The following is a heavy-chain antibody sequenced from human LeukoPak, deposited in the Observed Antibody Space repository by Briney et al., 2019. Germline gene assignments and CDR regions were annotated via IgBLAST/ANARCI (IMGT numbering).Heavy chain of an antibody. CDR1: GFILNDYG. J-gene: IGHJ6*02. CDR2: IWFDKNQ. CDR3: ARDRHCVNGVCHSPPGMDV. Sequence: GGSLRLSCAASGFILNDYGMHWVRQAPGEGLEWVADIWFDKNQHFADSVKGRFAISRDNSKSTVYLQINSLRAEDTAVYYCARDRHCVNGVCHSPPGMDVWGQGTTVTVSS. V-gene: IGHV3-33*01. D-gene: IGHD2-8*01.